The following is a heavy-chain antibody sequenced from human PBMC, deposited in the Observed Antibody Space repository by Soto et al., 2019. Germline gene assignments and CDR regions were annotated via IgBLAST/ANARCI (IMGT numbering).Heavy chain of an antibody. V-gene: IGHV1-69*13. D-gene: IGHD3-10*01. Sequence: ASVKVSCKASGGTFSSYAISWVRQAPGQGLEWMGGIIPIFGTANYAQKFQGRVMITADESTSTAYMELSSLRSEDTAVYYCARDPDTSGSYSQNWFDPWGQGTLVTVSS. J-gene: IGHJ5*02. CDR2: IIPIFGTA. CDR1: GGTFSSYA. CDR3: ARDPDTSGSYSQNWFDP.